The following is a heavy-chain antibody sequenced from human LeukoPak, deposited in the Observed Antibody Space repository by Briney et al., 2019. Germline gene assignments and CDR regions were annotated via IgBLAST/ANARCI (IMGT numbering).Heavy chain of an antibody. CDR2: INPNSGGT. CDR1: GYTFTGYY. J-gene: IGHJ4*02. V-gene: IGHV1-2*02. CDR3: ARDIDYYDSRRFYY. D-gene: IGHD3-22*01. Sequence: ASVKVSCKASGYTFTGYYIHWVRQAPGQGLEWMGWINPNSGGTKYAQKFQGRVTMTRDTSISTAYMELSRLTSDDTAVYYCARDIDYYDSRRFYYWGQGNLVTVCS.